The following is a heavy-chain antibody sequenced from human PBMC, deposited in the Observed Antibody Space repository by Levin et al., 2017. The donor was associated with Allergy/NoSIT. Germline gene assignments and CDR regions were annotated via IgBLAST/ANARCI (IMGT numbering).Heavy chain of an antibody. J-gene: IGHJ4*02. D-gene: IGHD7-27*01. CDR3: VTDESGDEDFDY. CDR1: GFILRTSD. CDR2: ITKPSRTI. Sequence: GESLKISCAASGFILRTSDMNWVRQAPGKGLEWISFITKPSRTISYADSVKGRFTVSRDNAKNSLYLDMTSLRAEDTAVYYCVTDESGDEDFDYWGQGTLVTVSS. V-gene: IGHV3-48*01.